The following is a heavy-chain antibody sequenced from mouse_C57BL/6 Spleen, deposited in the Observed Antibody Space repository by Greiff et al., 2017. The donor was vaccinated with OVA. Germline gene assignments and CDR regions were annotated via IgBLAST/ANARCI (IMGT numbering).Heavy chain of an antibody. CDR3: ARTSGSSPFAY. CDR1: GYTFTSYW. Sequence: QVQLKQPGAELVKPGASVKLSCKASGYTFTSYWMQWVKQRPGQGLEWIGEIDPSDSYTNYNQKFKGKATLTVDTSSSTAYMQLSSLTSEDSAVYYCARTSGSSPFAYWGQGTLVTVSA. CDR2: IDPSDSYT. J-gene: IGHJ3*01. D-gene: IGHD1-1*01. V-gene: IGHV1-50*01.